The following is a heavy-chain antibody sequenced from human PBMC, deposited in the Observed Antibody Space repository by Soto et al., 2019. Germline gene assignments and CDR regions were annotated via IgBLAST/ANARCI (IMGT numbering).Heavy chain of an antibody. D-gene: IGHD3-22*01. V-gene: IGHV2-5*02. Sequence: QITLKESGPTLVKPTQTLTLTCTFSGFSLSTSGVGVGWIRQPPGKALEWLALIYWDDDKRYSPSLKSRLTTPKDTSKNPEVLTMTNMDPVDTATYYCAHLTYYYDSSGYYSRAEYFQHWGQGTLVTVSS. CDR1: GFSLSTSGVG. J-gene: IGHJ1*01. CDR3: AHLTYYYDSSGYYSRAEYFQH. CDR2: IYWDDDK.